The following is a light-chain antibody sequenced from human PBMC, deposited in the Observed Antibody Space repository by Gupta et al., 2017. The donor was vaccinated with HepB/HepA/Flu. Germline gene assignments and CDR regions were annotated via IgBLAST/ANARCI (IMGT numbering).Light chain of an antibody. V-gene: IGLV2-14*01. Sequence: QSALTQPASVSGSPGQSITISCTGTSSDVCGYNYVSWYQQHPGKAPKLMIYDVSNRPSGVSNRFSGSKSGNTASLTISGLQAEDEADYYCSSYTSSITLVVFGGGTKLTVL. J-gene: IGLJ2*01. CDR3: SSYTSSITLVV. CDR1: SSDVCGYNY. CDR2: DVS.